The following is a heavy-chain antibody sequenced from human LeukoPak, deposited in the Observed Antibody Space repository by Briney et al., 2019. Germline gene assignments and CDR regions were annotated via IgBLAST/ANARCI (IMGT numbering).Heavy chain of an antibody. CDR1: GFTFSSYS. CDR3: TRTGGPTAIHPHY. D-gene: IGHD2-2*02. CDR2: IYSGCTT. Sequence: PGGSMIPPSAASGFTFSSYSMSWFRQPPGRGLEGFSSIYSGCTTYYADSVKGRFTISRDNSKNTVYLRINSLRVKDTALYYCTRTGGPTAIHPHYWGQGTLVTVSA. J-gene: IGHJ4*02. V-gene: IGHV3-23*05.